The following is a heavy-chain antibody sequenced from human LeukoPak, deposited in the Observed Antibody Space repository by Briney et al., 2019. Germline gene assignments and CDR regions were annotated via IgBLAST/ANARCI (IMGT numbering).Heavy chain of an antibody. J-gene: IGHJ4*02. V-gene: IGHV3-30*18. CDR1: GYTFTSYH. Sequence: SCKASGYTFTSYHMHWVRQAPGKGLEWVAVISYDGSNKYYAGSVKGRFTISRDNSKNTLYLQMNSLRAEDTAVYYCAKVLRNYDILTGGIDYWGQGTLVTVSS. CDR2: ISYDGSNK. D-gene: IGHD3-9*01. CDR3: AKVLRNYDILTGGIDY.